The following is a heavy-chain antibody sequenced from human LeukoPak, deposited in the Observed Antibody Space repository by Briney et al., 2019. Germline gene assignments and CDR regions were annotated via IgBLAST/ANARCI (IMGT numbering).Heavy chain of an antibody. CDR2: ISSSSSLI. CDR3: AKVDRGDYSSSPVPYYNYYMNV. J-gene: IGHJ6*03. CDR1: GFTFSYYS. V-gene: IGHV3-21*01. Sequence: GGSLRLSCAASGFTFSYYSMNWVRQAPGRGLEWVSCISSSSSLIFYSDSVRGRFTISRDNAKNLLHLHMNSLRVEDTAVYYCAKVDRGDYSSSPVPYYNYYMNVWGKGTTVTVSS. D-gene: IGHD6-13*01.